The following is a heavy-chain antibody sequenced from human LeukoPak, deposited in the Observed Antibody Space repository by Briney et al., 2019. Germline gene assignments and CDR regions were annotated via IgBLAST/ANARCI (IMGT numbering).Heavy chain of an antibody. J-gene: IGHJ4*02. CDR2: IYHSGGT. CDR3: ARVLAVPYYYDSSGYLDY. Sequence: PSETLSLTCTVSGGSISSGGYYWSWIRQPPGKGLEWIGYIYHSGGTYYNPSLKSRVTISVDRSKNQFSLKLSSVTAADTAVYYCARVLAVPYYYDSSGYLDYWGQGTLVTVSS. V-gene: IGHV4-30-2*01. D-gene: IGHD3-22*01. CDR1: GGSISSGGYY.